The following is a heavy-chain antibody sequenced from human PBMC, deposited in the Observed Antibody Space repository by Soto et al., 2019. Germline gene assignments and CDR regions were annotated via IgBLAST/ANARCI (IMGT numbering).Heavy chain of an antibody. CDR2: IESKTDGGAT. Sequence: EVQLVESGGGLVEPGGSLRLSCTASGFTFSNTCMNWVRRAPGKGLEWIGRIESKTDGGATDYAAPVKGRFTISRDDSKNTLYMQMNSLKTEDTAVYYCATDYYASGRLFGYFDFWGQGTLAIVSS. D-gene: IGHD3-10*01. CDR3: ATDYYASGRLFGYFDF. V-gene: IGHV3-15*04. CDR1: GFTFSNTC. J-gene: IGHJ4*02.